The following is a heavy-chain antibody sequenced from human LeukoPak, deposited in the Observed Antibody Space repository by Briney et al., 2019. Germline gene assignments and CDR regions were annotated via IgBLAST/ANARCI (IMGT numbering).Heavy chain of an antibody. CDR1: GFTFSGYW. V-gene: IGHV3-74*01. CDR2: INSDESGT. D-gene: IGHD5-18*01. J-gene: IGHJ4*02. CDR3: ARGGGYSYGPPDY. Sequence: GGSLRLSCAASGFTFSGYWMHWVRQAPGKGLVWVSRINSDESGTSYADSVKGRFTISRDNAKNTLYLQMNSLRAEDTAVYYCARGGGYSYGPPDYWGQGTLVTVSS.